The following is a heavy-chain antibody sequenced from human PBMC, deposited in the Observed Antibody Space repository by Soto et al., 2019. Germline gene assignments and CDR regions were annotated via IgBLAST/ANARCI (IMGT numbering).Heavy chain of an antibody. D-gene: IGHD7-27*01. J-gene: IGHJ5*02. CDR2: LSGFNAYT. CDR3: AKSGDGNWFET. Sequence: QAQLVQSGAEVKKPGASVKVSCKASGYTFTSFGIGWVRQAPGQGLEWMGWLSGFNAYTDYSQGLQGRVTMTTATTTNTAYMELRRLKSDDTAVYYCAKSGDGNWFETWGQGTPVTVSS. CDR1: GYTFTSFG. V-gene: IGHV1-18*01.